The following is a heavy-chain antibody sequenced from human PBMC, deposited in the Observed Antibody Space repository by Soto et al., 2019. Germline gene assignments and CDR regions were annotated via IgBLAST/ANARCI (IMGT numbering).Heavy chain of an antibody. Sequence: QVQLQESGPGLVKPSGTLSLTCAVSGGSISSSNWWSWVRQPPGKGLEWIGEIYHSGSTNYNPSLKCPVTISVDQSKHQFSLKLSSVTAADTAVYYCARDMVRGVENWFDPWGQGTLVTVSS. CDR2: IYHSGST. D-gene: IGHD3-10*01. CDR1: GGSISSSNW. V-gene: IGHV4-4*02. CDR3: ARDMVRGVENWFDP. J-gene: IGHJ5*02.